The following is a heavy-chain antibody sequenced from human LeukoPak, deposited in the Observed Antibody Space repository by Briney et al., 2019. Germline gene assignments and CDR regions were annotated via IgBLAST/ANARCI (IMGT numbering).Heavy chain of an antibody. J-gene: IGHJ3*02. CDR1: GGSISSYY. CDR2: IYTSGST. Sequence: SETLSLTCTVSGGSISSYYWSWIRQPAGKGLEWIGRIYTSGSTNYNPSLKSRVTMSVDTSKNQFSLKLSSVTAADTAVYYCARGRPLIVVVITTRWAFDIWGQGTMVTVSS. D-gene: IGHD3-22*01. V-gene: IGHV4-4*07. CDR3: ARGRPLIVVVITTRWAFDI.